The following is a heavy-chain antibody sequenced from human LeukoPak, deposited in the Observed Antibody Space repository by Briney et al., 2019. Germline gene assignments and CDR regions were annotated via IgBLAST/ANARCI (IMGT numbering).Heavy chain of an antibody. V-gene: IGHV3-30*18. CDR1: GFTFSSYG. CDR3: AKAFLLWFGELIHGMDV. Sequence: VGSLRLSCAASGFTFSSYGMHAVRQAPGKGLERVAVISYDGSNKYYADSVKGRFTISRDNSKNTLYLQMNMLRAEDTAVYYCAKAFLLWFGELIHGMDVWGQGSTVTVSS. CDR2: ISYDGSNK. J-gene: IGHJ6*02. D-gene: IGHD3-10*01.